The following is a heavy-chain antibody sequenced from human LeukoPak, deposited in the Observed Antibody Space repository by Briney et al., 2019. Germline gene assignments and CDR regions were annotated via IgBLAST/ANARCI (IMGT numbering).Heavy chain of an antibody. Sequence: PGRSLRLSCAASGFTFDKYAMHWVRQAPGKGLEWVSGISWNGGSTDYVDSVKGRLTISRDNARNSVYLQMNSLRPEDTALYFCEKGTGRYWTFFDSWGQGTHVIVSS. V-gene: IGHV3-9*01. CDR3: EKGTGRYWTFFDS. CDR1: GFTFDKYA. CDR2: ISWNGGST. J-gene: IGHJ4*02. D-gene: IGHD1-26*01.